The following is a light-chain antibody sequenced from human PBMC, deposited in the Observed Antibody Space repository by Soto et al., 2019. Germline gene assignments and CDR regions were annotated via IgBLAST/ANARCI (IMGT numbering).Light chain of an antibody. CDR3: QQYGSSPRGFT. V-gene: IGKV3-20*01. Sequence: EIVLTQSPGTLSLSPGERVTLSCRASQSVSSSYLAWYQQKPGQAPRLLIYGASSRATGIPDRVSGSGSGTDFTLTISILEPEDFAVYYCQQYGSSPRGFTFGPGTKVDIK. CDR1: QSVSSSY. CDR2: GAS. J-gene: IGKJ3*01.